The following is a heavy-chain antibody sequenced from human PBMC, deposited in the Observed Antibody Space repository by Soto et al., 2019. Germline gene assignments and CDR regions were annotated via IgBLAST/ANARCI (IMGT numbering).Heavy chain of an antibody. V-gene: IGHV4-30-2*01. CDR1: GGSISSGGYS. Sequence: LSLPCAVSGGSISSGGYSWSWIRQPPGKGLEWIGYIYHSGSTYYNPSLKSRVTISVDRSKNQFSLKLSSVTAADTAVYYCAREYSSSSANWFDPWGQGTLVTVSS. CDR2: IYHSGST. J-gene: IGHJ5*02. CDR3: AREYSSSSANWFDP. D-gene: IGHD6-6*01.